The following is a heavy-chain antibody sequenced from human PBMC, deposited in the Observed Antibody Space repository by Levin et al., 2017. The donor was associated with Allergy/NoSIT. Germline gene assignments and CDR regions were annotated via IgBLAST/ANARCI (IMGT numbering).Heavy chain of an antibody. CDR1: GFTFSNAW. CDR3: TTDAKYYYGSGTRYYYYYYGMDV. D-gene: IGHD3-10*01. CDR2: IKSKTDGGTT. J-gene: IGHJ6*02. Sequence: PGGSLRLSCAASGFTFSNAWMSWVRQAPGKGLEWVGRIKSKTDGGTTDYAAPVKGRFTISRDDSKNTLYLQMNSLKTEDTAVYYCTTDAKYYYGSGTRYYYYYYGMDVWGQGTTVTVSS. V-gene: IGHV3-15*01.